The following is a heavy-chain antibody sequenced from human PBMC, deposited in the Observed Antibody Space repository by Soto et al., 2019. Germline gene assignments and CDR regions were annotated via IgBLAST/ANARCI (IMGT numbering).Heavy chain of an antibody. CDR3: ARDYYDSSGYYAPFDY. D-gene: IGHD3-22*01. J-gene: IGHJ4*02. CDR1: GFTFSSYS. Sequence: EVQLVESGGGLVKPGGSLRLSCAASGFTFSSYSMNWVRQAPGKGLEWVSSISSSSSYIYYADSVKGRFTISRDNAKNSLYLQMTSLRAEDTAVYYCARDYYDSSGYYAPFDYWGQGTLVTVSS. CDR2: ISSSSSYI. V-gene: IGHV3-21*01.